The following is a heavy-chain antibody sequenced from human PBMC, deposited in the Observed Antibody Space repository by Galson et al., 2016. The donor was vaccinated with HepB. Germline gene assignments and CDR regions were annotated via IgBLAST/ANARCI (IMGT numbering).Heavy chain of an antibody. CDR2: IFHSGSV. V-gene: IGHV4-4*02. D-gene: IGHD6-19*01. CDR3: ARARSVAGPKTYDY. J-gene: IGHJ4*02. CDR1: GGSISSSNW. Sequence: TLSLTCAVSGGSISSSNWWSWVRQPPGKGLEWIGEIFHSGSVNYNPSLKSRVTIPVDKSKNQFSLNLSSVTAADTAVYYCARARSVAGPKTYDYWGQGTRVTVSS.